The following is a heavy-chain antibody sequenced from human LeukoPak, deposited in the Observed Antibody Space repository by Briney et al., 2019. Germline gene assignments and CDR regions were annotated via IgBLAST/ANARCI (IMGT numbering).Heavy chain of an antibody. CDR2: IYHNGTS. D-gene: IGHD2-2*02. V-gene: IGHV4-4*02. CDR3: ATAPILRGEGGEHYKYGMDV. CDR1: VGSISSGNW. Sequence: SETLSLTCAVSVGSISSGNWWSWVRQSPGKGLEWIGEIYHNGTSNNNPSLKSRVTISADTFKNHFSLKLTSVTAADTAVYYCATAPILRGEGGEHYKYGMDVWGQGTTVIVSS. J-gene: IGHJ6*02.